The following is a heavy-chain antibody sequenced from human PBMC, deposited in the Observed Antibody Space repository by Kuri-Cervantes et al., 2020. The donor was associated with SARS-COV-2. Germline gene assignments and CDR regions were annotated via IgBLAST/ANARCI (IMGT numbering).Heavy chain of an antibody. Sequence: CAAPGLTLRSYSLNLDREAPGKGLEWVLSISSSSSYIYYADSVKGRFTISRDNAKNSLYLQMNSLRAEDTAVYYCARDRDGYSSSWYGGYYYGMDVWGQGTTVTSP. CDR2: ISSSSSYI. CDR1: GLTLRSYS. CDR3: ARDRDGYSSSWYGGYYYGMDV. D-gene: IGHD6-13*01. J-gene: IGHJ6*02. V-gene: IGHV3-21*01.